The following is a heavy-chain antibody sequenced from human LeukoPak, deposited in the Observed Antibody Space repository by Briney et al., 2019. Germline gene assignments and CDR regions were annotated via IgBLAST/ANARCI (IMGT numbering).Heavy chain of an antibody. CDR2: ISGSGGST. V-gene: IGHV3-23*01. CDR1: GFTFSSYA. CDR3: AKASTYYYGSGSYDDY. J-gene: IGHJ4*02. D-gene: IGHD3-10*01. Sequence: GGSLRLSCAASGFTFSSYAMSWVRQAPGKGLEWVSAISGSGGSTYYADSVKGRFTIPRDNSKNTLYLQMNSLRAEDTAVYYCAKASTYYYGSGSYDDYWGQGTLVTVSS.